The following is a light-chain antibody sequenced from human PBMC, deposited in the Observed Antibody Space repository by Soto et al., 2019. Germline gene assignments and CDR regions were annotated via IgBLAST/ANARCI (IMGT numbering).Light chain of an antibody. Sequence: EIVLTQSPRTLSLSPGERATLSCRASQSVIYTFLAWYQQKPGQPPRLLIHDAFSRATGIPDRFSGSGSGTDFTLSISSLEPEDFAVYYCQQYGSSPLSFGGGTKVDIK. CDR2: DAF. CDR1: QSVIYTF. J-gene: IGKJ4*01. V-gene: IGKV3-20*01. CDR3: QQYGSSPLS.